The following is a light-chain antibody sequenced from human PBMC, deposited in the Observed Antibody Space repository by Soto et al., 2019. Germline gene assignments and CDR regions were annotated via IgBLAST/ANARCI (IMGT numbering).Light chain of an antibody. CDR2: DAS. J-gene: IGKJ1*01. V-gene: IGKV3-11*01. CDR1: QSVSGS. CDR3: QQHLGRHT. Sequence: DIVLTQSPVTLSLYPGARATLSCRPSQSVSGSLHWFQQKPGQAPRLLIYDASPRAAGIAARFIGGGSGTDFTLTISSLEPEDSAVYYCQQHLGRHTFGQGTKVDIK.